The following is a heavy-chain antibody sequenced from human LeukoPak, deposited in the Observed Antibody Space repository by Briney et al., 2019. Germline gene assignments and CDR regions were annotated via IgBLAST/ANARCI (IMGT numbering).Heavy chain of an antibody. V-gene: IGHV4-39*01. Sequence: SETLSLTCTVSGGSISSSNYYWAWIRQPPGKGLEWIASIYYSGSTYYSPSLKSRVTISVDTSKNQFSLKMTSVTAADTAVYYCAPGSISTGHYHYWGQGTLVTVSS. J-gene: IGHJ4*02. CDR3: APGSISTGHYHY. CDR2: IYYSGST. D-gene: IGHD3-22*01. CDR1: GGSISSSNYY.